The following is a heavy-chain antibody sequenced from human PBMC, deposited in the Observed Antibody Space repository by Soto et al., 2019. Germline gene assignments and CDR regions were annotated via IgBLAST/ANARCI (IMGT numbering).Heavy chain of an antibody. J-gene: IGHJ4*02. Sequence: QVPLVQSGAEVKKPGASVKVSCKASGYTFTSYAMHWLRQAPGQRLEWMGWINAGNGNTKYSQKFQGRVTITRDTSASTAYMELSSLRSEATAVYYCAGEDPDYGDYSPALGHWGQGTLVTVSS. CDR3: AGEDPDYGDYSPALGH. CDR2: INAGNGNT. V-gene: IGHV1-3*01. D-gene: IGHD4-17*01. CDR1: GYTFTSYA.